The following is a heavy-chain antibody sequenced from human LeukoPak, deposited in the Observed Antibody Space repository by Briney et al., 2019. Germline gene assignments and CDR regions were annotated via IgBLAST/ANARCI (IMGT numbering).Heavy chain of an antibody. CDR1: GGSISSYY. V-gene: IGHV4-59*01. Sequence: PSETLSLTCTGSGGSISSYYWSWIRQPPGKGLEWIGYIYYSGSTNYNPSLKSRVTISVDTSKNQFSLKLSSVTAADTAVYYCARETYYGDSTGSWFDPWGQGTLVTVSS. CDR3: ARETYYGDSTGSWFDP. CDR2: IYYSGST. J-gene: IGHJ5*02. D-gene: IGHD4-17*01.